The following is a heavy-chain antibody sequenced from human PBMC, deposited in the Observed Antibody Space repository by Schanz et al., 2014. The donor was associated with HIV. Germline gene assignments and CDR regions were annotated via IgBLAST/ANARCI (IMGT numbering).Heavy chain of an antibody. CDR2: MNHNSGNT. CDR3: ARAGAELGYNWFDP. CDR1: GYTFTTYD. Sequence: QVQLVQSGAEVKKPGASVRVSCEASGYTFTTYDINWVRQATVQGLEWMGWMNHNSGNTGYAQKLEGRLTMTTDTSTSTAYMELRRLRSDDTAVYYCARAGAELGYNWFDPWGQGTLVTVSS. D-gene: IGHD7-27*01. J-gene: IGHJ5*02. V-gene: IGHV1-8*01.